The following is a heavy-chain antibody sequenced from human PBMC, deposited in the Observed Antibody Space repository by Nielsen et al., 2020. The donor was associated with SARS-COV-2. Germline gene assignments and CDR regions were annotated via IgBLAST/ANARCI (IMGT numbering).Heavy chain of an antibody. D-gene: IGHD1-7*01. CDR2: IYHRGST. CDR3: ARLRYNWNYGELDY. CDR1: GGSISSNNW. J-gene: IGHJ4*02. V-gene: IGHV4-4*02. Sequence: SETLSLTCAVSGGSISSNNWWSWVRPPPGKGLEWIGEIYHRGSTNYSPSLKTRVTISVDKSKNQFSLELRSVTAADTAVYYCARLRYNWNYGELDYWGQGTLVTVSS.